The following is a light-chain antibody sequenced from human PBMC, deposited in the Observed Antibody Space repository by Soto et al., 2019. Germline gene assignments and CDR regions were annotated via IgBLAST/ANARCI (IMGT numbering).Light chain of an antibody. CDR1: QSVSSSY. CDR2: GAS. J-gene: IGKJ5*01. CDR3: QQYVISVT. Sequence: ESVLTQSPGTLSLSPGERATLSCRASQSVSSSYLAWYQQKPGQAPRLLIYGASSRATGIPDRFSGSGSGTDFTLTISRLETQDSAMYYCQQYVISVTFGQGTRLAIK. V-gene: IGKV3-20*01.